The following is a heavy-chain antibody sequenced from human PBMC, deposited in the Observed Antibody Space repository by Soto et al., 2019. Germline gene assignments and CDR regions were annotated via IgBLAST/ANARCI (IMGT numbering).Heavy chain of an antibody. CDR2: IIPILGIA. Sequence: QVQLVQSGAEVKKPGSSVKVSCKASGGTFRSYTISWVRQAPGQGLEWMGRIIPILGIANYAQKFQGRVTITADKSTSTAYMELSSLRSEDTAVYYCATGWVVDYDIDYWGQGTLVTVSS. CDR3: ATGWVVDYDIDY. CDR1: GGTFRSYT. V-gene: IGHV1-69*02. D-gene: IGHD4-17*01. J-gene: IGHJ4*02.